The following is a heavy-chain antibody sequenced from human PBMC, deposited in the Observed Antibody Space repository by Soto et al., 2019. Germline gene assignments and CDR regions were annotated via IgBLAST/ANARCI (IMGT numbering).Heavy chain of an antibody. V-gene: IGHV4-59*01. Sequence: SETLSLTCTVSGGSLTSSYWSWIRRPPGKGLEWIAYIYDTGISGYTPSTSYNPSLKRRVTMSVDTSKSQFSLKLTSVTAADTAVYYCARGEDAFFYYGLDVWGQGITVTVSS. J-gene: IGHJ6*02. CDR3: ARGEDAFFYYGLDV. CDR2: IYDTGISGYTPST. CDR1: GGSLTSSY.